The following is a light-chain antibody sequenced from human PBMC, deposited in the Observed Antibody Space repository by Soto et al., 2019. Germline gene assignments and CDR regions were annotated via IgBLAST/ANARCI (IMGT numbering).Light chain of an antibody. V-gene: IGLV2-23*01. CDR2: EDV. Sequence: QSALTQPASVSVYRGQSITISCTGTRSDVGSYNRVSWYQKYPGKAPRRLIYEDVKRPSGDVNRFSGSKSYDTASPRFSGHEAEDEADYYCFSYAGGSSGVFGGGTTLTVL. J-gene: IGLJ3*02. CDR3: FSYAGGSSGV. CDR1: RSDVGSYNR.